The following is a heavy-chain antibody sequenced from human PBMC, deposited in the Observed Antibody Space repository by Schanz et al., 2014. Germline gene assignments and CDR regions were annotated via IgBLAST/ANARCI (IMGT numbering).Heavy chain of an antibody. Sequence: QIQLVQSRPEVKKPGATVKVSCKASGYIFINSGISWVRQAPGQGLEWMGWISVYNHNKEYDQKFQGRVTMTTDTSTSTAYMALTDLRSDDTAVYYCARDRRFFDRDDLYYFDSWGQGTLXTVSS. V-gene: IGHV1-18*01. J-gene: IGHJ4*02. CDR2: ISVYNHNK. D-gene: IGHD3-3*01. CDR3: ARDRRFFDRDDLYYFDS. CDR1: GYIFINSG.